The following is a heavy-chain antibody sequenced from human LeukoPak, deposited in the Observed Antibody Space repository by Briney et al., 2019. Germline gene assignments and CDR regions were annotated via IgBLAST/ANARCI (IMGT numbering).Heavy chain of an antibody. J-gene: IGHJ4*02. CDR3: ARDSRYYYDSSGYYYFDY. V-gene: IGHV3-66*01. Sequence: GGSLRLSCAASGFTVSSNYMSWVRQAPGKGLEWVSVIYGGGSTYYADSVKGRFTISRDNSKNTLYLQMNSLRAEDTAVYYCARDSRYYYDSSGYYYFDYWGQGTLVTVSS. CDR1: GFTVSSNY. D-gene: IGHD3-22*01. CDR2: IYGGGST.